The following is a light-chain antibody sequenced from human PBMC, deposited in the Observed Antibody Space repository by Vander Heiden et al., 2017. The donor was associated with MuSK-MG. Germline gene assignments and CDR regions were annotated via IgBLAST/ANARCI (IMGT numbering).Light chain of an antibody. CDR2: GAS. J-gene: IGKJ1*01. CDR3: QQDNNGPWT. V-gene: IGKV3D-15*01. Sequence: EIVMTQSPATLSVSPGARAPLSCRASQSVSSKLAWYQQKPGQAPRLLIYGASTSYTGIPARVSGSGSGTEFILTISSLQSEDFAVYYCQQDNNGPWTFGQGTKVEIK. CDR1: QSVSSK.